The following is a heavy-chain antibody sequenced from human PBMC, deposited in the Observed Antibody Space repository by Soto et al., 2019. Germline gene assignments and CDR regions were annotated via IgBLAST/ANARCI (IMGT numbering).Heavy chain of an antibody. Sequence: SAKVSCKASGGTFSSYAISWVRQAPGQGLEWMGGIIPIFGTANYAQKFQGRVTITADESTSTAYMELSSLRSEDTAVYYCATFPGGNERYFDYWGQGTLVTVSS. CDR2: IIPIFGTA. CDR1: GGTFSSYA. J-gene: IGHJ4*02. D-gene: IGHD1-1*01. CDR3: ATFPGGNERYFDY. V-gene: IGHV1-69*13.